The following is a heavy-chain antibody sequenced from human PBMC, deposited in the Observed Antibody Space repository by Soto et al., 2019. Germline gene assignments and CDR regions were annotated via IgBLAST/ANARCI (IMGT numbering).Heavy chain of an antibody. CDR2: IKSPTDGGTA. CDR3: VRALGSGSSTPLDH. J-gene: IGHJ4*02. CDR1: GFTFRNAW. Sequence: EVPVVESGGDLVKPGGYLRLSCTGSGFTFRNAWINWVRQASGKWLEWVARIKSPTDGGTADYAAPVTGRCTVSGDESKNTVFLQRRSLNTEYTAVYLWVRALGSGSSTPLDHWGQGTLVIVSS. D-gene: IGHD2-15*01. V-gene: IGHV3-15*01.